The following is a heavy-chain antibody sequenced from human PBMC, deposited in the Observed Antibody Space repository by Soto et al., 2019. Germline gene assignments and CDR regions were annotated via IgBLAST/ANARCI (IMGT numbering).Heavy chain of an antibody. D-gene: IGHD5-18*01. V-gene: IGHV1-69*13. J-gene: IGHJ4*02. Sequence: ASVKVSCKASGGTFSSYAISWVRQAPGQGLEWMGGIIPIFGTANYAQKFQGRVTITADESTSTLYLQMNSLRAEDTAVYYCATLNSFGSDYWGRGTLVTVSS. CDR1: GGTFSSYA. CDR2: IIPIFGTA. CDR3: ATLNSFGSDY.